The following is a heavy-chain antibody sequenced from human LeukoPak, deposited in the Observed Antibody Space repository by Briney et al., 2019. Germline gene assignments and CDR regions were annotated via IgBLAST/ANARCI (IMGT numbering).Heavy chain of an antibody. CDR2: IGTSSGAI. CDR3: ARNLDS. CDR1: GFTFSSYA. J-gene: IGHJ5*01. Sequence: GGSLRLSCAASGFTFSSYATHWVRQAPGKGLEWVSFIGTSSGAIYYADSVKGRFTISRDNAKKSLYLQMNSLRDEDTAVYYRARNLDSWGQGALVTVSS. V-gene: IGHV3-48*02.